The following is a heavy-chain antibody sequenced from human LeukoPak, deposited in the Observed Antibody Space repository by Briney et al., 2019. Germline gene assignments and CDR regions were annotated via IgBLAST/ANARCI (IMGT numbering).Heavy chain of an antibody. J-gene: IGHJ4*02. CDR3: AKTGGTIWDYCSSTSCYPAHFDY. CDR2: ISGSGGST. Sequence: GGSLRLSCAASGFTFSSYAMSWVRQAPGKGLEWVTAISGSGGSTYYADSVKGRFTISRDNSKNTLYLQMNSLRAEDTAVYYCAKTGGTIWDYCSSTSCYPAHFDYWGQGTLVTVSP. V-gene: IGHV3-23*01. D-gene: IGHD2-2*01. CDR1: GFTFSSYA.